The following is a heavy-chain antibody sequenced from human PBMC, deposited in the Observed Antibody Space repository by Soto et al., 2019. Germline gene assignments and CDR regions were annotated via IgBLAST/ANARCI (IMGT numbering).Heavy chain of an antibody. V-gene: IGHV4-28*03. CDR1: GYSISSSNW. D-gene: IGHD3-10*01. Sequence: TSETLSLTCAVSGYSISSSNWWGWIRQPPGKGLEWIGYIYYSGTTYYNPSLKSRVTMSVGTSKNQFSLKLSSVTAADTAVYYCARAPRGNYGYPSYFDYWGQGTLVTVSS. CDR2: IYYSGTT. CDR3: ARAPRGNYGYPSYFDY. J-gene: IGHJ4*02.